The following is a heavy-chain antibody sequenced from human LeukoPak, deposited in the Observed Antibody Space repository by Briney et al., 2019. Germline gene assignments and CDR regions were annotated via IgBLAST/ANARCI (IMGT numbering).Heavy chain of an antibody. CDR1: GGSISSHY. Sequence: SGTLSLTCTVSGGSISSHYWSWIRRPPGKGLERIGYIYYSGSTNYNPSLKSRVTISVDTSKNQFSLKLSSVTAADTAVYYCAREWEEGYCSSTSCYKYAFDIWGQGTMVTVSS. CDR3: AREWEEGYCSSTSCYKYAFDI. CDR2: IYYSGST. J-gene: IGHJ3*02. V-gene: IGHV4-59*11. D-gene: IGHD2-2*02.